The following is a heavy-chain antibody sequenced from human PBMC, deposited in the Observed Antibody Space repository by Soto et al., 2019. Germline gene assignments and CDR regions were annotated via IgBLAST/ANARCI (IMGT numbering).Heavy chain of an antibody. CDR1: GLTFRNDW. V-gene: IGHV3-7*03. J-gene: IGHJ4*02. CDR2: INQDGSER. Sequence: PGGSLRLSCAGSGLTFRNDWLSWVRQAPGKGLEWVANINQDGSERYYVDPVRGRFTISRDNVENSLYLQLNSLRPEDTAVYYCAVYGYGVSAAAYWGQGTLVTVSS. D-gene: IGHD4-17*01. CDR3: AVYGYGVSAAAY.